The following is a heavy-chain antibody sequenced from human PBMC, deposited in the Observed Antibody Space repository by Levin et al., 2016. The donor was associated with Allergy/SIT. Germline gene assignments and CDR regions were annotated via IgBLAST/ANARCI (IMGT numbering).Heavy chain of an antibody. CDR2: ISYDGSNK. CDR1: GFTFSSYG. V-gene: IGHV3-30*18. CDR3: AKTKPTPTTVTPYYYGMDV. J-gene: IGHJ6*02. Sequence: GESLKISCAASGFTFSSYGMHWVRQAPGKGLEWVAVISYDGSNKYYADSVKGRFTISRDNSKNTLYLQMNSLRAEDTAVYYCAKTKPTPTTVTPYYYGMDVWGQGTTVTVSS. D-gene: IGHD4-17*01.